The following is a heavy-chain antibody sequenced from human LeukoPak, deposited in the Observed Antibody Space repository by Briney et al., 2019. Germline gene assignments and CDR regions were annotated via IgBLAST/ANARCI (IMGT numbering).Heavy chain of an antibody. CDR1: GGSISSGSYY. CDR3: ARERSSGWFEGYWFDP. Sequence: PSETLSLTCTVSGGSISSGSYYWSWIRQPAGKGLEWIGRIYTSGSTNYNPSLKSRVTISVDTSKNQFSLKLSSVTAADTAVYYCARERSSGWFEGYWFDPWGQGTLVTVSS. D-gene: IGHD6-19*01. V-gene: IGHV4-61*02. J-gene: IGHJ5*02. CDR2: IYTSGST.